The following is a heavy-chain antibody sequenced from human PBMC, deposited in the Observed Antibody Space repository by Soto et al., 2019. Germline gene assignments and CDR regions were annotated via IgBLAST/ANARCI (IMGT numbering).Heavy chain of an antibody. D-gene: IGHD4-4*01. J-gene: IGHJ4*02. Sequence: SETLSLTCTVSGGSISSYYWSWIRQPPGKGLEWIGYIYYSESTNYNPSLKSRVTISVDTSKNQFSLKLSSVTAADTAVYYCARLATTVTTFSDYWGQGTLVTVSS. V-gene: IGHV4-59*08. CDR3: ARLATTVTTFSDY. CDR1: GGSISSYY. CDR2: IYYSEST.